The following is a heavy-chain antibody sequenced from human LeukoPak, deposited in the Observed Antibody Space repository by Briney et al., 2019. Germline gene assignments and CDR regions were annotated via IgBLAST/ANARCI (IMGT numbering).Heavy chain of an antibody. D-gene: IGHD2-2*01. V-gene: IGHV4-39*01. J-gene: IGHJ6*03. Sequence: SETLSLTCTVSGGSISSSSYYWGWIRQPPGKGLEWIGSIYYSGSTYYNPSLKSRVTISVDTSKNQFSLKLSSVTAADTAVYYCARHEYCSSTSCYSGHYYYMDVWGKGTTVTVSS. CDR2: IYYSGST. CDR1: GGSISSSSYY. CDR3: ARHEYCSSTSCYSGHYYYMDV.